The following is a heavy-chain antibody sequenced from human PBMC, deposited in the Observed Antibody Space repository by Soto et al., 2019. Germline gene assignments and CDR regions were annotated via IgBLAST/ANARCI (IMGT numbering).Heavy chain of an antibody. CDR1: GFTFSSYG. CDR3: ARDSSSSSYYYYYMDV. D-gene: IGHD6-6*01. CDR2: IWYDGSNK. J-gene: IGHJ6*03. V-gene: IGHV3-33*01. Sequence: GGSLRLSCAASGFTFSSYGMHWVRQAPGKGLEWVAVIWYDGSNKYYEDSVKGRFTISRDNSKNTLYLQMNSLRAEDTAVYYCARDSSSSSYYYYYMDVWGKGTTVTVSS.